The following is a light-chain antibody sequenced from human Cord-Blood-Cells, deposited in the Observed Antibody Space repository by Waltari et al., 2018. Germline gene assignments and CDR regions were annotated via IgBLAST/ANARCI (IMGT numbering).Light chain of an antibody. Sequence: QSALTQPASASGSPGQPRTLSCTLTSSDAGGANLVSWYQQHPGKAPKLMIYEGSKRPSGVSNRFSGSKSGNTASLTISGLQAEDEADYYCCSYAGSSTYVFGTGTKLTVL. J-gene: IGLJ1*01. CDR2: EGS. V-gene: IGLV2-23*01. CDR1: SSDAGGANL. CDR3: CSYAGSSTYV.